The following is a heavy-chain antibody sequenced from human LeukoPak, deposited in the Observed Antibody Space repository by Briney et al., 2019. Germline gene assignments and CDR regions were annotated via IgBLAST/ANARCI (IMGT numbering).Heavy chain of an antibody. Sequence: GGSLRLSCAASGFTFSSYSMNWVRQAPGKGLEWVAFIRYDGSNKYYADSVKGRFTISRDNSKNTLYLQMNSLRAEDTAVYYCAKSIAVAGFAGGRTFDYWGQGTLVTVSS. CDR2: IRYDGSNK. J-gene: IGHJ4*02. CDR1: GFTFSSYS. D-gene: IGHD6-19*01. V-gene: IGHV3-30*02. CDR3: AKSIAVAGFAGGRTFDY.